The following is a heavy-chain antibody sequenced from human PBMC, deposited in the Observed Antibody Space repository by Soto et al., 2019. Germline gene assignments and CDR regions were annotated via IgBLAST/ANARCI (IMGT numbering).Heavy chain of an antibody. Sequence: QVQLVESGGGVVQPGRSLRLSCAASGFTFSSYAMHWVRQAPGKGLEWVAVISYDGSNKYYADSVKGRFTISRDNSKNTLYLQMNSLRAEDTAVYYCARDLLEVAGTVDYWGQGTLVTVSS. CDR1: GFTFSSYA. J-gene: IGHJ4*02. CDR2: ISYDGSNK. CDR3: ARDLLEVAGTVDY. V-gene: IGHV3-30-3*01. D-gene: IGHD6-19*01.